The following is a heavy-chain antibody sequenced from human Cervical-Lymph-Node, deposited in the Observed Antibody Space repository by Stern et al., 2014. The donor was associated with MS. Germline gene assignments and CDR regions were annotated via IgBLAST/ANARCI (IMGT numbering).Heavy chain of an antibody. Sequence: QVQLQESGPGLVKPSQTLSLTCTVSGASLSSLNYYWSWIRQRPGKGLEWIGFISYSGNTNYNPSLKSRVTVSADTSKTQFSLRLTSVTAADTAVYYCARDNGLRVEQFFDHWGQGILVTVSS. CDR3: ARDNGLRVEQFFDH. CDR1: GASLSSLNYY. J-gene: IGHJ4*02. D-gene: IGHD4-17*01. V-gene: IGHV4-31*03. CDR2: ISYSGNT.